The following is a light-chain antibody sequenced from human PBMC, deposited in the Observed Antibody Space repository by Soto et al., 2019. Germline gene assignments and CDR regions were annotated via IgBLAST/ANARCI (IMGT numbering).Light chain of an antibody. V-gene: IGKV2-28*01. CDR2: LGS. CDR1: QSLLHSNGYNY. Sequence: IVMTQSPLSLPVTPGEPASISCRSSQSLLHSNGYNYLDWYLQKPVQSPQLLIYLGSNRASGVPDRFSGSGSGTDFTLKISRVEAEDVGVYYCMQALQTPPTFGQGTKVEIK. CDR3: MQALQTPPT. J-gene: IGKJ1*01.